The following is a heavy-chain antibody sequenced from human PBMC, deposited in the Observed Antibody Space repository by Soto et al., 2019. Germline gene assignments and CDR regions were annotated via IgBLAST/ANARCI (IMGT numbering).Heavy chain of an antibody. D-gene: IGHD3-22*01. CDR1: GFTFSSYA. V-gene: IGHV3-23*01. Sequence: EVQLLESGGGLVQPGGSLRLSCAASGFTFSSYAMSWVRQAPGKGLEWVSAISRSGGSTYYADSVKGRFTISRDNSKNTLYLQMNCLRAEDTAVYYWAKDTYYYDSSGYTYFDYWGQGTLVAVAS. J-gene: IGHJ4*02. CDR2: ISRSGGST. CDR3: AKDTYYYDSSGYTYFDY.